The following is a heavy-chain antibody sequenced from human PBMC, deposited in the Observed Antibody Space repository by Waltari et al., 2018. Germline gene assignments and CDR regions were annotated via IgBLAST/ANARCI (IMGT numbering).Heavy chain of an antibody. CDR3: ATGLNGYLYYYGMDV. J-gene: IGHJ6*02. V-gene: IGHV1-24*01. CDR2: FDPEDGET. Sequence: QVQLVQSGAEVKKPGASVKVSYKVSGYTLTELSMHWVRQAPGKGLEWMGGFDPEDGETIYAQKFQGRVTRTEDTSTDTAYMELSSLRSEDTAVYYCATGLNGYLYYYGMDVWGQGTTVTVSS. D-gene: IGHD3-9*01. CDR1: GYTLTELS.